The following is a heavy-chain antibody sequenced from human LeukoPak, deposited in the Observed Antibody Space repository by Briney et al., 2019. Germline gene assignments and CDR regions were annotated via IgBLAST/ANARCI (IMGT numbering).Heavy chain of an antibody. CDR3: ARVVGRRDGYNYDAFDI. J-gene: IGHJ3*02. V-gene: IGHV4-59*01. Sequence: PSETLSLTCSVSAGSISRYYWSWIRQPPGKGLEWIGYIYYSGSTDYNPSLKSRVTISLDTSKNQFSLKLSSVTAADTAVYYCARVVGRRDGYNYDAFDIWGQGTMVTVSS. D-gene: IGHD5-24*01. CDR2: IYYSGST. CDR1: AGSISRYY.